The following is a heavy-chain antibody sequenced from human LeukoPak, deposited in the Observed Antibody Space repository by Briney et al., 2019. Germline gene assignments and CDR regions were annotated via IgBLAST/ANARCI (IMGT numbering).Heavy chain of an antibody. Sequence: PSETLSLTCTVSGGSVSSGSYYWSWLRQPPGKGLEWIGYIYYSGSTNYNPSLKSRVTISVDTSKNQFSLKLSSVTAADTAVYFCARSRSGYSYDHAAFDIWGQGTMVTVSS. CDR1: GGSVSSGSYY. CDR3: ARSRSGYSYDHAAFDI. V-gene: IGHV4-61*01. J-gene: IGHJ3*02. CDR2: IYYSGST. D-gene: IGHD5-18*01.